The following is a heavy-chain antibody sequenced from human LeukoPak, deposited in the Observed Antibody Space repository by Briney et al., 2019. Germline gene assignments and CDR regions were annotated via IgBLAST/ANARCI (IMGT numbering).Heavy chain of an antibody. CDR2: ISSSSAYI. CDR1: GFTFSSYG. V-gene: IGHV3-21*06. D-gene: IGHD3-22*01. Sequence: PGGSLGLSCTASGFTFSSYGVNWVRQAPGKGLEWVSSISSSSAYIYYADSVKGRFTISRDNARNSLYLQMNSLRAEDTAVYYCARGLHRYYYDSSGYSDVDYWGQGTLVTVSS. CDR3: ARGLHRYYYDSSGYSDVDY. J-gene: IGHJ4*02.